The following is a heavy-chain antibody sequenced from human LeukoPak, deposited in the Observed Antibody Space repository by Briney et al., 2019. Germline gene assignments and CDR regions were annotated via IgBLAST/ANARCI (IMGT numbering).Heavy chain of an antibody. V-gene: IGHV3-21*01. CDR2: NSSRSSYI. D-gene: IGHD6-13*01. CDR1: GFTFSSYS. CDR3: ARDMYRPRRIAAGKGSGGTYGMDV. J-gene: IGHJ6*02. Sequence: SGGSLRLSCAASGFTFSSYSMNWVRQAPGKGLEWVSSNSSRSSYIYYADSVKGRFTIRRDNAKNLLDLQMNSRGAEDTAVYYCARDMYRPRRIAAGKGSGGTYGMDVWGQGTTVTVSS.